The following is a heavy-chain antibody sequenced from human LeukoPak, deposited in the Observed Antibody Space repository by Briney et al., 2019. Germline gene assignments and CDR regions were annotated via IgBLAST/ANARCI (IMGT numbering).Heavy chain of an antibody. CDR1: GFRVNDYY. CDR2: IRDSGEA. V-gene: IGHV3-66*03. CDR3: ARDRAANQDWVEFDP. Sequence: GSLRLSCAISGFRVNDYYMSWVRQAPGKGLEWVGLIRDSGEAFYADFARGRFAISRDESENTLYLQMNSLRVEDTAVYFCARDRAANQDWVEFDPWGQGTPVIVSS. D-gene: IGHD3/OR15-3a*01. J-gene: IGHJ5*02.